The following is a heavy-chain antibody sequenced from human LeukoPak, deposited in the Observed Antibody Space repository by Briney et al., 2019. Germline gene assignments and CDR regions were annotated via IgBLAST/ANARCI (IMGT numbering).Heavy chain of an antibody. CDR3: GTMPLPHDFWSGYLVN. Sequence: ASVKVSCKASGYTFTSYGISWVRQAPGQGLEWMGWISAHNGNTNYAQKLQGRVTMTTDTSTSTAYMELRSLRSDDTAVYYCGTMPLPHDFWSGYLVNWGQGTLVTVSS. V-gene: IGHV1-18*01. J-gene: IGHJ4*02. CDR2: ISAHNGNT. CDR1: GYTFTSYG. D-gene: IGHD3-3*01.